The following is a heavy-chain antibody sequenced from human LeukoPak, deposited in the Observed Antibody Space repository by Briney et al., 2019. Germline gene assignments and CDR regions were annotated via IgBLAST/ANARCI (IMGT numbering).Heavy chain of an antibody. J-gene: IGHJ4*02. CDR2: INHSGST. D-gene: IGHD7-27*01. V-gene: IGHV4-34*01. CDR1: GESFSGYY. CDR3: ARGHRNWEFAY. Sequence: PSETLSLTCAVYGESFSGYYWSWIRQPPGKGLEWIGEINHSGSTNYNPSLKSRVTISVDTSKNQFSLKLSSVTAADTAVYYCARGHRNWEFAYWGQETLVTVSS.